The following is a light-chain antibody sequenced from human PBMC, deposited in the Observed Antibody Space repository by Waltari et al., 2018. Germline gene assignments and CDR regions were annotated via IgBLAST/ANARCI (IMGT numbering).Light chain of an antibody. CDR2: GAS. CDR1: QSVSRN. V-gene: IGKV3-15*01. Sequence: EIVMTQSPATLSVSPGERATLSCRARQSVSRNLAWYQQKPGQAPRLLIFGASTRAAGIPARFSGSGSGTEFTLTISSLQSEDFAVYYCQQYNNWPLGTFGQGTKVEIK. J-gene: IGKJ1*01. CDR3: QQYNNWPLGT.